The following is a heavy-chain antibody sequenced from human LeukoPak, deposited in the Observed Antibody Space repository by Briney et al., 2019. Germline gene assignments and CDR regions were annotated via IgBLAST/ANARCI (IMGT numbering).Heavy chain of an antibody. Sequence: KPSETLSLTCAVYGGSFSGYYWSWIRQPPGKGLEWVGEINHSGSTNYNPSLKSRVTISVDTSKNQFSLKLSSVTAADTAVYYCARRWLIRRNWFDPWGQGTLVTVSS. CDR1: GGSFSGYY. CDR2: INHSGST. CDR3: ARRWLIRRNWFDP. V-gene: IGHV4-34*01. J-gene: IGHJ5*02. D-gene: IGHD5-18*01.